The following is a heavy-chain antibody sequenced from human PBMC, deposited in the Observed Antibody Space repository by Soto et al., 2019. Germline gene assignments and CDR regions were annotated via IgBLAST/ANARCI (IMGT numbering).Heavy chain of an antibody. Sequence: EVQLLESGGGLVQPGGSLRLSCAVSGFIISDYGVTWVRQAPGKGLEWVSGFSGGGGGTFYADSVKGRFTISRDDPKNTAYLQMNSLGAEDTAVYYCVRWNGSGDRWGQGTLVTVSS. J-gene: IGHJ5*02. CDR3: VRWNGSGDR. CDR1: GFIISDYG. V-gene: IGHV3-23*01. CDR2: FSGGGGGT. D-gene: IGHD1-1*01.